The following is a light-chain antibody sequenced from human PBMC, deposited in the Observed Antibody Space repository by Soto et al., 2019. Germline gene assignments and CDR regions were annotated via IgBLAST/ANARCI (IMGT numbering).Light chain of an antibody. V-gene: IGKV3-20*01. CDR3: QQYDSSPRT. CDR1: QSVSSSF. CDR2: GAS. J-gene: IGKJ1*01. Sequence: EIVLTQSPGTLSLSPGERATLSCRASQSVSSSFLAWYQQKPGQAPRLLIYGASTRATGIPDRFSGSGSGTDFTLTISRLEPEDVAVYSCQQYDSSPRTFGQGTKVEMK.